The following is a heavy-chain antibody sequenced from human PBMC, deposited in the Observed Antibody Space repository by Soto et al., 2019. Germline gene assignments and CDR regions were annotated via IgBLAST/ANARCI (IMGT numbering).Heavy chain of an antibody. J-gene: IGHJ4*02. CDR2: ISWDGTIT. V-gene: IGHV3-43*01. Sequence: EVHLVESGGAGVQPGGSLRLSCAASGFTFDDFTMHWVRQVPGKALEWVSLISWDGTITHYADSVAGLFTISRDNSENSISLQMNNLRTEDSALYFCKAEYTDSSAPVDQTSYLDYWGQGTLVTVSS. CDR3: KAEYTDSSAPVDQTSYLDY. D-gene: IGHD6-6*01. CDR1: GFTFDDFT.